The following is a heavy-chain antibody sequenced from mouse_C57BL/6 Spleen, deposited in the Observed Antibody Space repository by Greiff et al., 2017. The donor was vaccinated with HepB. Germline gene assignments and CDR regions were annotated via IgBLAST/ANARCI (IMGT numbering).Heavy chain of an antibody. CDR1: GFNIKDDY. J-gene: IGHJ2*01. CDR3: ARHYYAGTYYFDY. D-gene: IGHD1-2*01. V-gene: IGHV14-4*01. Sequence: VHVKQSGAELVRPGASVKLSCTASGFNIKDDYMHWVKQRPEQGLEWIGWIDPENGDTEYASKFQGKATLTVDQSSSTAYMQLNSLTSEDSAVYYCARHYYAGTYYFDYWGQGTTLTVSS. CDR2: IDPENGDT.